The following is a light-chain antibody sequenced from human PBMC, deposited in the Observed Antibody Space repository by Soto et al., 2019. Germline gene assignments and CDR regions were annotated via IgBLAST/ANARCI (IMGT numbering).Light chain of an antibody. V-gene: IGLV3-21*04. CDR1: NIGSKS. Sequence: SYELTQPPSVSVAPGKTARITCGGNNIGSKSVHWYQQKPGQAPVLVIYYDSDRPSGIPERFSGSNSGNTATLTISRVEAGDEADYYCQVCDSSSDHPLAVFGGGTQLTVL. CDR3: QVCDSSSDHPLAV. J-gene: IGLJ7*01. CDR2: YDS.